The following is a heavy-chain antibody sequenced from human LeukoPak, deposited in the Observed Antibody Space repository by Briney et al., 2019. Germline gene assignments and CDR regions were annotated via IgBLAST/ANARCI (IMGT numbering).Heavy chain of an antibody. Sequence: SETLSLTCAVSGGSISSGGYSWSWIRQPPGKGLEWIGYIYHSGSTYYNPSLKSRVTISVDRSKNQFSLKLSSVTAADTAVYYCARDGSNYRVFDYWGQGTLVTVSS. CDR2: IYHSGST. J-gene: IGHJ4*02. V-gene: IGHV4-30-2*01. CDR3: ARDGSNYRVFDY. CDR1: GGSISSGGYS. D-gene: IGHD4-11*01.